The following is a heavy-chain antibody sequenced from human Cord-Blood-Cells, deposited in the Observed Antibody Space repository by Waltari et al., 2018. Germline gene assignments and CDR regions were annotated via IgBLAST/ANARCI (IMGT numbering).Heavy chain of an antibody. CDR1: GGPISSGGYY. CDR3: ASSQAPLQYGLDY. CDR2: IYYSGST. Sequence: QVQLQESGPGLVKHSQTLSLTCTVSGGPISSGGYYWIWIRQHPGNGREWIGYIYYSGSTYYNPSLRSRVTISVDTSKNQFSLKLSSVTAADTAVYYCASSQAPLQYGLDYWGQGTLVTVSS. J-gene: IGHJ4*02. D-gene: IGHD4-4*01. V-gene: IGHV4-31*03.